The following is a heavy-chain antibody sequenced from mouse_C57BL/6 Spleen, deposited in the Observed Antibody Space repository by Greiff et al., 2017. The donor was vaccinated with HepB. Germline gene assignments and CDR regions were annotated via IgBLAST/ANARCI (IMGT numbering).Heavy chain of an antibody. CDR1: GYSITSGYY. V-gene: IGHV3-6*01. Sequence: VQLKESGPGLVKPSQSLSLTCSVTGYSITSGYYWNWIRQFPGNKLEWMGYISYDGSNNYNPSLKNRISITRDTSKNQFFLKLNSVTTEDTATYYCAREDSSGPFAYWGQGTLVTVSA. J-gene: IGHJ3*01. CDR3: AREDSSGPFAY. CDR2: ISYDGSN. D-gene: IGHD3-2*02.